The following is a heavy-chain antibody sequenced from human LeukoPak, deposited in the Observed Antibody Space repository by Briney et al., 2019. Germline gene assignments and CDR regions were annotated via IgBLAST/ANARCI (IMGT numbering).Heavy chain of an antibody. CDR1: GFTFSSYS. CDR3: ARGMTTVTKYYFDY. Sequence: GGSLRLSCAASGFTFSSYSMNWVRQAPGKGLEWVSSISSSSSYIYYADSVKGRFTISRDNAKNSLYLQTNSLRAEDTAVYYCARGMTTVTKYYFDYWGQGTLVTVSS. D-gene: IGHD4-17*01. V-gene: IGHV3-21*01. CDR2: ISSSSSYI. J-gene: IGHJ4*02.